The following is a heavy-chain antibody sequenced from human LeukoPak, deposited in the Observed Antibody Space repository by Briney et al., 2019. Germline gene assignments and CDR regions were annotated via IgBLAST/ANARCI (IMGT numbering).Heavy chain of an antibody. J-gene: IGHJ5*02. CDR3: ARGWQQQLVRGVGWFDP. CDR2: INHSGST. D-gene: IGHD6-13*01. Sequence: SETLSLTCAVYGGSFSGYYWSWIRQPPGKGLEWIGEINHSGSTNYNPSLKSRVTISVDTSKNQFSLKLTSVTAADTAVYYCARGWQQQLVRGVGWFDPWGQGTLVTVSS. CDR1: GGSFSGYY. V-gene: IGHV4-34*01.